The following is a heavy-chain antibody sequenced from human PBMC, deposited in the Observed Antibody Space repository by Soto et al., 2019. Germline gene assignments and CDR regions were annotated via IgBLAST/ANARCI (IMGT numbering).Heavy chain of an antibody. CDR2: IYNGEST. D-gene: IGHD6-19*01. CDR3: AQTSGWPGFDY. CDR1: GASISNYY. J-gene: IGHJ4*02. V-gene: IGHV4-59*01. Sequence: QMQLQESGPGLVKPSETMSLTCTASGASISNYYWNWIRQPPGKGLEWIGHIYNGESTNYNPSLKSRVTISVDTAKNQFSLKRGSVTAADTAVYYCAQTSGWPGFDYWGQGILVTVSS.